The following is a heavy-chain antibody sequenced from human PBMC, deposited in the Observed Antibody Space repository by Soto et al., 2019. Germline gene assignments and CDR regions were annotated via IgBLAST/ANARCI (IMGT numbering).Heavy chain of an antibody. V-gene: IGHV4-31*03. J-gene: IGHJ3*02. CDR2: NYYSEST. CDR3: ARERGSSSWYRGYAFDI. CDR1: GGSISSGGYY. D-gene: IGHD6-13*01. Sequence: QVQLQESGPGLVKPSQTLSLTCTVSGGSISSGGYYWSWIRQHPGKGLEWIGYNYYSESTYYNPCLKSRVTISVDTSKNQFSLKRNSVTAADTAVYYCARERGSSSWYRGYAFDIWGQGTMVTVSS.